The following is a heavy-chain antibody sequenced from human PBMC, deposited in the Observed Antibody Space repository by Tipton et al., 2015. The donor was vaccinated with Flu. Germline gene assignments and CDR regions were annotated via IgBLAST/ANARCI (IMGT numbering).Heavy chain of an antibody. CDR2: VGGGGLST. V-gene: IGHV3-23*04. CDR3: AKGQGGVSVIRGGGAVDY. J-gene: IGHJ4*02. Sequence: QLVQSGGGVVQPGRSLRLSCAASGFSFSTYAMSWVRQAPGKGLEWVSTVGGGGLSTNYADSVKGRFTISRDNSKNTLFLQMNSLRAEDTAVYFCAKGQGGVSVIRGGGAVDYWGQGTLVTVSS. D-gene: IGHD2-21*01. CDR1: GFSFSTYA.